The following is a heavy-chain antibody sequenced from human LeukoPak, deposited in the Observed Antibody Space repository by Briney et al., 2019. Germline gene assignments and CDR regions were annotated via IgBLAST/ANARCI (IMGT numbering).Heavy chain of an antibody. V-gene: IGHV3-7*03. J-gene: IGHJ4*02. CDR2: IKQDGSEK. Sequence: GGSPRLSCAASGFTFSSYWMSWVRQAPGKGLEWVANIKQDGSEKYYVDSVKGRFTISRDNAKNSLYLQMNSLRAEDTAVYYCARDSRNYNWGSLGYFDYWGQGTLVTVSS. CDR3: ARDSRNYNWGSLGYFDY. CDR1: GFTFSSYW. D-gene: IGHD7-27*01.